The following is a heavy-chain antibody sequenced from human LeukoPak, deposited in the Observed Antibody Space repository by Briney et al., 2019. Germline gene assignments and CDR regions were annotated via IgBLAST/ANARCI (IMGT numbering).Heavy chain of an antibody. Sequence: GGSLRLSCAASGFTFSSYSMNWVRQAPGKGLEWVSYISSSSSTIYYADSVKGRFTISRDNAKNSLYLQMNSLRAEDTAVYYCASLFHEYSSSWNAFDIWGQGTMVTVSS. V-gene: IGHV3-48*04. CDR3: ASLFHEYSSSWNAFDI. CDR2: ISSSSSTI. D-gene: IGHD6-13*01. CDR1: GFTFSSYS. J-gene: IGHJ3*02.